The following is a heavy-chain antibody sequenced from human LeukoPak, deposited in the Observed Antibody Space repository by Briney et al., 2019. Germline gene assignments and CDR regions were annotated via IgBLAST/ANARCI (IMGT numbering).Heavy chain of an antibody. Sequence: GRSLRLSCAASGFTFSSYGMHWVRQAPGKGLEWVAVVSYDGTNKYYADSVKGRFTISRDNSKNTLYLQMNSLRAEDTAVYYCAKVPFSVYYDSSGYYYYFDYWGQGTLVTVSS. CDR3: AKVPFSVYYDSSGYYYYFDY. J-gene: IGHJ4*02. V-gene: IGHV3-30*18. CDR1: GFTFSSYG. D-gene: IGHD3-22*01. CDR2: VSYDGTNK.